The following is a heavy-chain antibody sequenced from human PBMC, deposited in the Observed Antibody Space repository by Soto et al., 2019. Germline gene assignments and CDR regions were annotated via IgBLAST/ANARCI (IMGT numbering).Heavy chain of an antibody. J-gene: IGHJ6*02. CDR3: TTWDDYYGSDGMDV. V-gene: IGHV3-15*01. D-gene: IGHD3-10*01. CDR1: GFTFSNYA. CDR2: IKSKTDGGTT. Sequence: PGGSLRLSCAASGFTFSNYAMIWVRQAPGKGLEWVGHIKSKTDGGTTDYAAPVKGRFTISRDDSKNTPYLQMNSLETEDTAVYYCTTWDDYYGSDGMDVWGQGTTVTVSS.